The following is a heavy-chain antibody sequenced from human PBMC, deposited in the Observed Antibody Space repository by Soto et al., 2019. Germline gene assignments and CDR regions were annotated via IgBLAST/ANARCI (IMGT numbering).Heavy chain of an antibody. V-gene: IGHV1-69*01. J-gene: IGHJ4*02. Sequence: KVSCSASGGTFSSYAISWVRQAPGQGLEWMGGIIPIFGTANYAQKFQGRVTITADESTSTAYMELSSLISEDTAVYYCARDIHLYSARWRQGTLVTVSS. CDR1: GGTFSSYA. D-gene: IGHD4-4*01. CDR2: IIPIFGTA. CDR3: ARDIHLYSAR.